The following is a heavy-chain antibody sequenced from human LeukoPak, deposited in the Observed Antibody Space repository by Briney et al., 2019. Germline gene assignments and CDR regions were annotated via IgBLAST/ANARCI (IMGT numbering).Heavy chain of an antibody. D-gene: IGHD6-13*01. V-gene: IGHV4-30-2*01. CDR3: ASSSPYSSSWYHNWFDP. CDR1: GGSISSGDSY. CDR2: IYHGGNT. Sequence: PSETLSLTCTVSGGSISSGDSYWSWIRQPPGKGLEWIGYIYHGGNTYYNPSLKSRSTISVDRSKNQFSLELSSVTAADTAVYYCASSSPYSSSWYHNWFDPWGQGTLVTVSS. J-gene: IGHJ5*02.